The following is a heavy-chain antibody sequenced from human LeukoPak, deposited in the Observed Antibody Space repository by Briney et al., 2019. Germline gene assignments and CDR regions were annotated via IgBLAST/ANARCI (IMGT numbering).Heavy chain of an antibody. D-gene: IGHD6-13*01. V-gene: IGHV4-34*01. CDR1: GGSFSGYY. CDR2: INHSGST. J-gene: IGHJ4*02. CDR3: ARGGGSSWYNY. Sequence: SETLSLTCAVYGGSFSGYYWSWIRQPPGKGLEWIGEINHSGSTNYNPSLKSRVTISVDTSKKQFFLRLSSVTAADTAVYYCARGGGSSWYNYWGQGTLVTVSS.